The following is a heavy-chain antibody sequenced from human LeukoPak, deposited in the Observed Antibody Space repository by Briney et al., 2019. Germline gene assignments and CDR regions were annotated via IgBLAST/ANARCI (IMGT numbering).Heavy chain of an antibody. D-gene: IGHD2-15*01. CDR1: GFTFSAYN. J-gene: IGHJ4*02. CDR2: CSCSSTTI. CDR3: ARAAGYYAPFDN. Sequence: GGSLRLSCAASGFTFSAYNMYWVRRAPAKGLEWVSYCSCSSTTIYYADSVKGRFTISRDDATNSLFLQMHSLRDEDSAVYYCARAAGYYAPFDNWGQGTLVTVSS. V-gene: IGHV3-48*02.